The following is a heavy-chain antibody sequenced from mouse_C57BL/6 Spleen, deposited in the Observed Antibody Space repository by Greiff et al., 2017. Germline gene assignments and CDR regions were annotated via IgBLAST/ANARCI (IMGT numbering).Heavy chain of an antibody. CDR1: GYTFTDYN. CDR2: INPNNGGT. CDR3: ARGEGIYDGYYPVLDY. Sequence: VQLQQSGPELVKPGASVKIPCKASGYTFTDYNMDWVKQSHGKSLEWIGDINPNNGGTIYNQKFKGKATLTVDKSSSTAYMELRSLTSEDTAVYYCARGEGIYDGYYPVLDYWGQGTTLTVSS. V-gene: IGHV1-18*01. J-gene: IGHJ2*01. D-gene: IGHD2-3*01.